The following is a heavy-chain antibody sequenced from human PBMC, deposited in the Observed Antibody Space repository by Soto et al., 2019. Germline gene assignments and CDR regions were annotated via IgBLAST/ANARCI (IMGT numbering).Heavy chain of an antibody. CDR2: ISAYNGDT. CDR3: ARGGGGNTSLKLQF. D-gene: IGHD2-2*01. CDR1: GYSFITYG. Sequence: QVQLVQSGAEVKKPGASVKVSCKASGYSFITYGVTWVRQAPGQGLEWMGWISAYNGDTNYAQNLQGRVTMTTDTSTTTAYMELRSLRADDTAVYYCARGGGGNTSLKLQFWGQGTPVTVSS. J-gene: IGHJ4*02. V-gene: IGHV1-18*01.